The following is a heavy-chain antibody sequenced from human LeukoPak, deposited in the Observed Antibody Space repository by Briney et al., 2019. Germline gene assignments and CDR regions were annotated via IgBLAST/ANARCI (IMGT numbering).Heavy chain of an antibody. CDR3: ARELPFDY. Sequence: GGSLRLSCAASGFTLSNYRMHWVRQAPGKGLVWVSCIKGDGSNTNYADSVKGRFTISRDNAKNTLYLQMNSLRDEDTAVYYCARELPFDYGGQGTLVTVPS. D-gene: IGHD2-15*01. CDR2: IKGDGSNT. V-gene: IGHV3-74*01. CDR1: GFTLSNYR. J-gene: IGHJ4*02.